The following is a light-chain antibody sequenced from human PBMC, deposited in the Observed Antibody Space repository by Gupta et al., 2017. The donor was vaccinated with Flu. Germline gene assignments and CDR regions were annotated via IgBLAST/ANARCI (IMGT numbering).Light chain of an antibody. J-gene: IGLJ2*01. CDR1: TSDIGSYDS. CDR3: SSYTTSTSTDVA. V-gene: IGLV2-14*03. CDR2: DVR. Sequence: TISCRGTTSDIGSYDSVSWYQQHPGEAPKLIISDVRKRPSGISYRFSGSKFGNTASLTISGLQAEDEAEYFCSSYTTSTSTDVAFGGGTKLTVL.